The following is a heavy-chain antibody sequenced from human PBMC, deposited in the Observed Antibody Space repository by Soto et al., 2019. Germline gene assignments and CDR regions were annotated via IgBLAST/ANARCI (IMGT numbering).Heavy chain of an antibody. CDR3: AKGTAMVTYYYYGMDV. CDR1: GFTFSSYG. Sequence: QVQLVESGGGVVQPGRSLRLSCAASGFTFSSYGMHWVRQAPGKGLEWVAVISYDGSNKYYADSVKGRFTISRDNSKNTLYLHMNSLRAEDTAVYYCAKGTAMVTYYYYGMDVWGQGTTVTVAS. V-gene: IGHV3-30*18. D-gene: IGHD5-18*01. J-gene: IGHJ6*02. CDR2: ISYDGSNK.